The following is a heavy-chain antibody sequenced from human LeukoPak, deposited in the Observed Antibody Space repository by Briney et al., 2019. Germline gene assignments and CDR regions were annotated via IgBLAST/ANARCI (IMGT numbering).Heavy chain of an antibody. J-gene: IGHJ4*02. D-gene: IGHD6-6*01. CDR3: ATSLRYSSSSGY. CDR1: GFTVSSNY. CDR2: IYSGGST. V-gene: IGHV3-53*01. Sequence: GGSLRLSCAASGFTVSSNYMSWVRQAPGKGLEWVSVIYSGGSTYYADSVKGRFTISRDNSKNTLYLQMNSLRAEDTAVYYCATSLRYSSSSGYWGQGTLVTVSS.